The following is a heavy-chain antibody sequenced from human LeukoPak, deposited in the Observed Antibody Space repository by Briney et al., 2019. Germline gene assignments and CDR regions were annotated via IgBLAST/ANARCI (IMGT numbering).Heavy chain of an antibody. J-gene: IGHJ4*02. V-gene: IGHV3-23*01. Sequence: GGSLRLSCAASGFTFSSYAMSWVRQAPGKGLEWVSAISGSGGSTYYADSVKGRFTISRDNSKNTLYLQMNSPRAEDTAVYYCAKSIAAAGTSAPLDYWGQGTLVTVSS. D-gene: IGHD6-13*01. CDR2: ISGSGGST. CDR1: GFTFSSYA. CDR3: AKSIAAAGTSAPLDY.